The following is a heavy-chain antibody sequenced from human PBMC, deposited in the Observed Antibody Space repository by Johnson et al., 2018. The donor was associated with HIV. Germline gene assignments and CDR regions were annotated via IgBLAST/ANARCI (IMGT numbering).Heavy chain of an antibody. D-gene: IGHD7-27*01. Sequence: QMLLVESGGGVVQPGRSLRLSCAASGFTFSSYAMHWVRQAPGKGLEWVAVISYDGSNKYYADSVKGRFTISRDNSKNTLYLQMNSLRAEDTAVYYCARDALESPWGFDIWGQGTLVTVSS. J-gene: IGHJ3*02. CDR1: GFTFSSYA. V-gene: IGHV3-30-3*01. CDR2: ISYDGSNK. CDR3: ARDALESPWGFDI.